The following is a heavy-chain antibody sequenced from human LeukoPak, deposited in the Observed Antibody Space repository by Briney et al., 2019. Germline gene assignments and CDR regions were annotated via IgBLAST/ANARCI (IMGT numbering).Heavy chain of an antibody. Sequence: PGGSLRLSCAASGFPFSNYFMSWVRQAPGKGLEWVSGISAGGGDTYYAESVKGRFTISRDNSKNMVDLQINSLGAEDTAVYYCAEWFLNRYFHRWGQGTLVTVSS. V-gene: IGHV3-23*01. CDR2: ISAGGGDT. J-gene: IGHJ1*01. D-gene: IGHD3-3*01. CDR1: GFPFSNYF. CDR3: AEWFLNRYFHR.